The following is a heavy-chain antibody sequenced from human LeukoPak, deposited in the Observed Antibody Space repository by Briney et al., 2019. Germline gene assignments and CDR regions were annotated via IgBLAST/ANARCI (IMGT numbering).Heavy chain of an antibody. D-gene: IGHD1-1*01. Sequence: VSVKVSCKPSGYTFTSYDINWVRQATGQGLEWMGWMNPNSGNTGYAQKFRGRVTMTRNTSISTAYMELSSLRSEDTAVYYCASYKDWFDPWGQGTLVTVSS. CDR1: GYTFTSYD. V-gene: IGHV1-8*01. CDR2: MNPNSGNT. J-gene: IGHJ5*02. CDR3: ASYKDWFDP.